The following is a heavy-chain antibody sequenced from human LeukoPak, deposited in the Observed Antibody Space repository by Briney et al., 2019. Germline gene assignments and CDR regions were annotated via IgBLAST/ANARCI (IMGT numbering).Heavy chain of an antibody. CDR3: AKDRGYSYGLGVY. D-gene: IGHD5-18*01. CDR1: GFTFSSYA. Sequence: GGSLRLSCAASGFTFSSYAMSWVRQAPGKGLEWVSAIGDSGASTYYADSVRGRFTISRDNSKSTLYLQMNSLGAEDTAVYYCAKDRGYSYGLGVYWGQGTLVTVSS. V-gene: IGHV3-23*01. CDR2: IGDSGAST. J-gene: IGHJ4*02.